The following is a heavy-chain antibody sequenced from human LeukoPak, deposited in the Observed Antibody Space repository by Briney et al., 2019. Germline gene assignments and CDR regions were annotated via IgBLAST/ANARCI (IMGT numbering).Heavy chain of an antibody. CDR1: GGSISSSSHY. CDR3: ATTTIRLGY. Sequence: SETLSLTCTVSGGSISSSSHYWGWIRQPPGKGLEWIGSISNSGSTYYNPSLKSRVTISVDTSNNQFSLKLSSVTAADTAVYCCATTTIRLGYWGQGTLVTVSS. J-gene: IGHJ4*02. D-gene: IGHD1-26*01. V-gene: IGHV4-39*07. CDR2: ISNSGST.